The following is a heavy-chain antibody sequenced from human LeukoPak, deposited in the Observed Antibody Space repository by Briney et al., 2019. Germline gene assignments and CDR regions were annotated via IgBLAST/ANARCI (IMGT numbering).Heavy chain of an antibody. Sequence: SEKVSCKASGGTFSSYAISWVRQAPGQGLEWMGRIIPILGIANYAQKFQGRVTITADKSTSTAYMELSSLRSEDTAVYYCARVNDYGDYVGFDYWGQGTLVTVSS. CDR1: GGTFSSYA. V-gene: IGHV1-69*04. J-gene: IGHJ4*02. CDR2: IIPILGIA. CDR3: ARVNDYGDYVGFDY. D-gene: IGHD4-17*01.